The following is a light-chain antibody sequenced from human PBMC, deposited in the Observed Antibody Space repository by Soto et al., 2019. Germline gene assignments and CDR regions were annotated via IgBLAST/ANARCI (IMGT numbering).Light chain of an antibody. CDR2: EVS. J-gene: IGLJ2*01. Sequence: QSALTQPASVSGSPGQSITIPCTGTSIDVGGNDYVSWYQHHPGKVPKPIIYEVSKRPSGVSHRFSGSKSGNTASLNSSGLQTEDEADYYSSSYTTTRALGFGGGTKLTVL. CDR1: SIDVGGNDY. CDR3: SSYTTTRALG. V-gene: IGLV2-14*01.